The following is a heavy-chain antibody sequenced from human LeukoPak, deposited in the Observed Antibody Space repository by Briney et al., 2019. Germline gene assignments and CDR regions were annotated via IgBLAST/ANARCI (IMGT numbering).Heavy chain of an antibody. V-gene: IGHV4-4*07. CDR2: IYTSGST. J-gene: IGHJ5*02. CDR3: ARALDPYSSSWYNWFDP. CDR1: GGSISSYY. D-gene: IGHD6-13*01. Sequence: SETLSLTCTVSGGSISSYYWSWIRQPAGKGLEWIGRIYTSGSTNYNPSLKSRVTMSVDTSKNQFSLKLSSVTAADTAVYYCARALDPYSSSWYNWFDPWGQGTLVTVSS.